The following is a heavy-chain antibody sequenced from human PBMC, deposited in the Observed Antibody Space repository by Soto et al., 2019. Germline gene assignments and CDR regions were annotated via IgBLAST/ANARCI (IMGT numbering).Heavy chain of an antibody. CDR3: AKWSGPGNYYGSGSYYDYYYYMDV. Sequence: GGSLRLSCAASGFTFSSYAMSWVRQAPGKGLEWVSAISGSGGSTYYADSVKGRFTISKENSKNTLYLQINSLGAGDTAVYYCAKWSGPGNYYGSGSYYDYYYYMDVWGKGTTVTVSS. D-gene: IGHD3-10*01. CDR2: ISGSGGST. V-gene: IGHV3-23*01. CDR1: GFTFSSYA. J-gene: IGHJ6*03.